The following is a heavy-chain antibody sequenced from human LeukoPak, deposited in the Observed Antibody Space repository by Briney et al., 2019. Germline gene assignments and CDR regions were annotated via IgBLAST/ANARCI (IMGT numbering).Heavy chain of an antibody. Sequence: SETLSLTCTVSGGSISSYYWSWIRRPAGKGLEWIGRIYTSGSTNYNPSLKSRVTMSVDTSKNQFSLKLSSVTAADTAVYYCAREGRRENWFDPWGQGTLVTVSS. J-gene: IGHJ5*02. V-gene: IGHV4-4*07. CDR2: IYTSGST. CDR3: AREGRRENWFDP. CDR1: GGSISSYY.